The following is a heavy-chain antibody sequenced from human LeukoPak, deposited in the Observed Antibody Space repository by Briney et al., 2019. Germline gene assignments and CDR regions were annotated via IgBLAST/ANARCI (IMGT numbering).Heavy chain of an antibody. D-gene: IGHD6-6*01. CDR1: GFSFKTYE. CDR2: ISSSSSTI. V-gene: IGHV3-48*02. J-gene: IGHJ4*02. Sequence: PGGSLRLSCAASGFSFKTYEMNWVRQAPGKGLEWVSYISSSSSTIYYADSVKGRFTISRDNAKNSLYLQMNSLRDEDTAVYYCARGSHRGPSQLEDFDYWGQGTLVTVSS. CDR3: ARGSHRGPSQLEDFDY.